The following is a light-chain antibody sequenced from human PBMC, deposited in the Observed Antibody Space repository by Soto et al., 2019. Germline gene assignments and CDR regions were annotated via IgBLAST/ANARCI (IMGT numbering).Light chain of an antibody. CDR3: QQYNNYSPYT. CDR1: QSISNW. J-gene: IGKJ2*01. Sequence: DVQMTQSPSTLSASVGDRVTITCRASQSISNWLAWFRQKPGKAPKLLIYDASSLESGVPSRFSGSGSGTDFTLTISSLQPDDSATYYCQQYNNYSPYTFGQGTKLEIK. CDR2: DAS. V-gene: IGKV1-5*01.